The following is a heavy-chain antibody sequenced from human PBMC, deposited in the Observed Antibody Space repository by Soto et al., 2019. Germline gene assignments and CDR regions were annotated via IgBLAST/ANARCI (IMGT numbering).Heavy chain of an antibody. D-gene: IGHD3-3*01. CDR1: GYSFTSYW. J-gene: IGHJ6*02. V-gene: IGHV5-51*01. CDR3: ARNFGVDPDYHYGVDV. Sequence: PGESLKISCKGSGYSFTSYWIGWVRQMPGKGLEWMGIIYPGDSETRYSPSFQCQVTISADKSISTAYLQWSSLKASDTAMYYCARNFGVDPDYHYGVDVWGQGTTVTVSS. CDR2: IYPGDSET.